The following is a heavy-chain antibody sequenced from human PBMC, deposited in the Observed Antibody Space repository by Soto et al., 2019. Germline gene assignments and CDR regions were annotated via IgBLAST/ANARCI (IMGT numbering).Heavy chain of an antibody. CDR2: MYNSGST. D-gene: IGHD2-2*01. Sequence: SETLSLTCSVSGDSFSSHYWSWIRQPPGKGLEWIGYMYNSGSTSYNPSLKSRVTISVDTSKNQFSLKLSSVTAADTAVYYCARENQYYFDYWGQGTLVTVSS. V-gene: IGHV4-4*08. CDR1: GDSFSSHY. CDR3: ARENQYYFDY. J-gene: IGHJ4*02.